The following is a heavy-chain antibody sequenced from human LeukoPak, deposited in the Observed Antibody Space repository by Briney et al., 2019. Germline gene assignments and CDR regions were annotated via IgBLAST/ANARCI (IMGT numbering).Heavy chain of an antibody. V-gene: IGHV4-61*08. CDR2: VYYSGST. D-gene: IGHD6-25*01. CDR3: ARYLSGNAFDI. Sequence: SETLSLTCTVSGVSVSSSGYYWSWLRQPPGKGLEWIAYVYYSGSTNYNPSLKSRVTISVDPSKNQFSLNLSSVTAADTAIYYCARYLSGNAFDIWGQGTMVTVSS. CDR1: GVSVSSSGYY. J-gene: IGHJ3*02.